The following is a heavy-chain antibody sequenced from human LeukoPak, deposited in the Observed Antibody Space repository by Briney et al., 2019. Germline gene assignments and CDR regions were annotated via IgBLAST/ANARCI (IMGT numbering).Heavy chain of an antibody. CDR3: ARDQGGAAGYYDY. Sequence: PSETLSLTCAVSGGSTSRYYSSWIRQPAGGGLECVGRIYTTGSTTYNPSLKSRVTMSVDTSKNQFSLKLSSVTAADTAVYYCARDQGGAAGYYDYWGQGTLVTVSS. CDR2: IYTTGST. V-gene: IGHV4-4*07. D-gene: IGHD6-13*01. J-gene: IGHJ4*02. CDR1: GGSTSRYY.